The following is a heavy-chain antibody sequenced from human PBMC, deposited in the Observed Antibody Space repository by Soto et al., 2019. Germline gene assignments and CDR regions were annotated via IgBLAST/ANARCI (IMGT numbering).Heavy chain of an antibody. CDR1: GYTFTSYG. CDR3: ARMESFGALNWFDP. Sequence: GASVKVSCKASGYTFTSYGISWVRQATGQGLECMGWMNPGSGDTGYAQKFQGRVTMTRDISIATAYMELNSLTSEDTAIYYCARMESFGALNWFDPWGQGTLVTVSS. J-gene: IGHJ5*02. CDR2: MNPGSGDT. D-gene: IGHD1-1*01. V-gene: IGHV1-8*02.